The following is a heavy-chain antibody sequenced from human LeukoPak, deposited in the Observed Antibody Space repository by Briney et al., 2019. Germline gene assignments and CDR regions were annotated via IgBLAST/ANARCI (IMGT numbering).Heavy chain of an antibody. D-gene: IGHD2-2*01. CDR2: IWYDGSNK. Sequence: PGGSLRLSCAASGFTFSSYGMHWVRQAPGKGLEWGAVIWYDGSNKYYAESVKGRFTISRDNSKNTLYLQMSSLRAEDTAVYYCARESAYCSRTSCHFDYWGQGTLVTVSS. CDR3: ARESAYCSRTSCHFDY. CDR1: GFTFSSYG. J-gene: IGHJ4*02. V-gene: IGHV3-33*01.